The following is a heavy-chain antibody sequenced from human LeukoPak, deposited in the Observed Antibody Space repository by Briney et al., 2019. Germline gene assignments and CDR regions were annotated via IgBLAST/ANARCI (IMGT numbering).Heavy chain of an antibody. D-gene: IGHD3-10*01. V-gene: IGHV1-69*04. CDR3: ARPRERFGELPTDFDY. J-gene: IGHJ4*02. CDR1: GGTFSSYA. Sequence: ASVKVSCKASGGTFSSYAISWVRQAPGQGLEWMGRIIPILGIANYAQKFQGRVTITADKSTSTAYMELSSLRSEDTAVYYCARPRERFGELPTDFDYWGQGTLVTVSS. CDR2: IIPILGIA.